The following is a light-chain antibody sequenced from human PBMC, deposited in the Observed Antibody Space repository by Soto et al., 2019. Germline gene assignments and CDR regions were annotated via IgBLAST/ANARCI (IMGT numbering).Light chain of an antibody. Sequence: DMVLTKSPAPLPAPPEEPPSISSGSSKSLLHSNGYNYLDWYLQKPGQSPQLLIYLGSTRASGVPDRFSGSGSGTDFTLKISRVEAGDVGVYYCMQALQTPMFTFGQGTKLEI. CDR2: LGS. V-gene: IGKV2-28*01. CDR3: MQALQTPMFT. J-gene: IGKJ2*01. CDR1: KSLLHSNGYNY.